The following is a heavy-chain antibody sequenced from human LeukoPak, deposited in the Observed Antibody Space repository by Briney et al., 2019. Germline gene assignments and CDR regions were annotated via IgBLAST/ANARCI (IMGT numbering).Heavy chain of an antibody. Sequence: PGGSLRLSCAASGFTFSSYSMNWVRQAPGKGLEWVSSISSSSSYIYYADSVKGRFTISRDNAKNSLYLQMNSLRAEDTAVYYCARVQGPAAMLDYWGQGTLVTVSS. J-gene: IGHJ4*02. CDR2: ISSSSSYI. CDR3: ARVQGPAAMLDY. V-gene: IGHV3-21*01. CDR1: GFTFSSYS. D-gene: IGHD2-2*01.